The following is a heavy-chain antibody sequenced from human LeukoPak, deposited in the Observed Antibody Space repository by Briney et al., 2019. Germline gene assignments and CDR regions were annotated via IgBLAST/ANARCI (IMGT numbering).Heavy chain of an antibody. Sequence: GGSLRLSCAASGFTFSSYAMSWVRQAPGKGLEWVSAISGSGGSTYYADSVKGGFTISSDNSKNTLYLQMNSLRAEDTAVYYCAKGDAILTGDTIDYWGQGTLVTVSS. CDR1: GFTFSSYA. D-gene: IGHD3-9*01. V-gene: IGHV3-23*01. J-gene: IGHJ4*02. CDR2: ISGSGGST. CDR3: AKGDAILTGDTIDY.